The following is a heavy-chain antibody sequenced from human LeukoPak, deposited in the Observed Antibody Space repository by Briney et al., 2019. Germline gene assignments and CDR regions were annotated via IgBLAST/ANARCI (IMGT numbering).Heavy chain of an antibody. D-gene: IGHD3-22*01. Sequence: SETLSLTCTVSGNSIRSSSYYWGWIRQSPEKWLEWIGSIYYSGSTYYSASFKSRVTISVDTSQNQFSLKLRSVTAADRAVYYCASRCYYDTRGYFLHWGQGTLVTVSS. CDR3: ASRCYYDTRGYFLH. V-gene: IGHV4-39*01. J-gene: IGHJ1*01. CDR2: IYYSGST. CDR1: GNSIRSSSYY.